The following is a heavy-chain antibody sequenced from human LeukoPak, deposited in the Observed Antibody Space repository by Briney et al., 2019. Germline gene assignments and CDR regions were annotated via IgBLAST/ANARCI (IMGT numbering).Heavy chain of an antibody. CDR1: GYTFTGYY. J-gene: IGHJ6*03. CDR3: ARGPGGRSGYYPLEDNYYYYYMDV. V-gene: IGHV1-2*02. D-gene: IGHD3-22*01. CDR2: INPNSGGT. Sequence: RRASVKVSCKASGYTFTGYYMHWVRQAPGQGLEWMGWINPNSGGTNYAQKFQGRVTMTRDTSISTAYMELSRLRSDDTAVYYCARGPGGRSGYYPLEDNYYYYYMDVWGKGTTVTVSS.